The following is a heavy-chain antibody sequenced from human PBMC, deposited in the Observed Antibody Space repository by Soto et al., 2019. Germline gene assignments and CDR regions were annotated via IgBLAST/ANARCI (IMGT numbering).Heavy chain of an antibody. Sequence: QVQLVQSGAEVKKPGSSVKVSCKASGRTFSSYAISWVRQAPGQGLEWMGGIIPIFGTANYAQKFQGRVTITADESTSTAYMELSSMRSEDTAVYYCARDPYYYDSSGYFDFWGQGTLVTVSS. J-gene: IGHJ4*02. CDR1: GRTFSSYA. CDR3: ARDPYYYDSSGYFDF. D-gene: IGHD3-22*01. CDR2: IIPIFGTA. V-gene: IGHV1-69*01.